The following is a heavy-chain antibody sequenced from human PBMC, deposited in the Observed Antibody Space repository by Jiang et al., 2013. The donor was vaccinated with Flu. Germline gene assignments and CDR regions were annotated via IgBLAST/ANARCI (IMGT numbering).Heavy chain of an antibody. Sequence: GPGLVKPSETLSLTCTVSGGSISSYYWSWIRQPAGKGLEWIGRVYTSGSTNYNPSLKSRVTMSVDTSKNQFSLKLSSVTAADTAVYYCARVLTTVTTDDAFDIWGQGTMVTVSS. D-gene: IGHD4-17*01. CDR2: VYTSGST. CDR1: GGSISSYY. CDR3: ARVLTTVTTDDAFDI. V-gene: IGHV4-4*07. J-gene: IGHJ3*02.